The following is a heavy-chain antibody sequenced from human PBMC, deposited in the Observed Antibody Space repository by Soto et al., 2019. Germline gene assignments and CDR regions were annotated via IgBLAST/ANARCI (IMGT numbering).Heavy chain of an antibody. CDR3: AKDHSPYSSSWYFDY. D-gene: IGHD6-13*01. Sequence: GGSLRLSCAASGFTFSSYGMHWVRQAPGKGLEWVAVIWYDGSNKYYADSVKGRFTISRDNSKNTLYLQMNSLRAEDTAVYYCAKDHSPYSSSWYFDYWGQGTLVTLSS. CDR2: IWYDGSNK. V-gene: IGHV3-33*06. J-gene: IGHJ4*02. CDR1: GFTFSSYG.